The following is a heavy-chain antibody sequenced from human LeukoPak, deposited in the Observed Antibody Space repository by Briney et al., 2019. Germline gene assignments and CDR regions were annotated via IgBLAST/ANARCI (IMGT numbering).Heavy chain of an antibody. D-gene: IGHD3-22*01. CDR1: GFTFSSYS. J-gene: IGHJ4*02. CDR2: ISSSSSYI. V-gene: IGHV3-21*06. Sequence: PGGSLRLSCAASGFTFSSYSMNWVRQAPGKGLEWVSSISSSSSYIYYADSVKGRFTISRDNSKNTLYLQMNSLRAEDTAVYYCARGGSSYNDDSSGYYFDYWGQGTLVTVSS. CDR3: ARGGSSYNDDSSGYYFDY.